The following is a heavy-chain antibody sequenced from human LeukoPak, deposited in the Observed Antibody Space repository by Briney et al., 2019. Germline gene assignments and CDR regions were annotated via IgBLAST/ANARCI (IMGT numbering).Heavy chain of an antibody. CDR2: IKSKTDGGTT. D-gene: IGHD1-26*01. CDR3: TTISYSGSYRYYFDY. J-gene: IGHJ4*02. Sequence: GGSLRLSCAASGFTFSNAWMSWVRQAPGKGLEWVGRIKSKTDGGTTDYAAPVKGRFTISRDDSKNTLYLQMNSLKTDDTAVYYCTTISYSGSYRYYFDYWGQGTLVTVSS. CDR1: GFTFSNAW. V-gene: IGHV3-15*01.